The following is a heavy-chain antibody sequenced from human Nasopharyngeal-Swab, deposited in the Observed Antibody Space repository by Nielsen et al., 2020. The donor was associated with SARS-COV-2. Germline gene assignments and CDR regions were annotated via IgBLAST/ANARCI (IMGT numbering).Heavy chain of an antibody. CDR2: IYYSGST. V-gene: IGHV4-31*03. D-gene: IGHD1-26*01. J-gene: IGHJ3*02. Sequence: SETLSLTCTVSGGSISSGGYYWSWIRQHPGKGLEWIGHIYYSGSTYYNPSLKSRVTISVDTSKNQFSLKLSSVTAADTAVYYCARDQAGATWAPGAFDIWGQGTMVTVSS. CDR1: GGSISSGGYY. CDR3: ARDQAGATWAPGAFDI.